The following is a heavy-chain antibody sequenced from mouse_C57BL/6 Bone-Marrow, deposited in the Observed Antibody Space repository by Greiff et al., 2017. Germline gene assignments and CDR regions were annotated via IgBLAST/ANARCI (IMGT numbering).Heavy chain of an antibody. CDR2: ISSGSSTI. Sequence: EVMLVESGGGLVKPGASLTLSCAASGFTFSDYGMHWVRQAPVQGLEWVAYISSGSSTIYYADTVKGPFTLSRDNATNTLFLQMTSLRSEDTAMYYCARDYCSSNDWYFDVWGTGTTVTVSS. CDR1: GFTFSDYG. CDR3: ARDYCSSNDWYFDV. D-gene: IGHD1-1*01. V-gene: IGHV5-17*01. J-gene: IGHJ1*03.